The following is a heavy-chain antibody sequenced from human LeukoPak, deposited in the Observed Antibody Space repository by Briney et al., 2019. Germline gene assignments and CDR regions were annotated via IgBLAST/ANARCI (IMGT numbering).Heavy chain of an antibody. CDR1: GGSISSGDYY. CDR2: IYYSGST. V-gene: IGHV4-30-4*08. D-gene: IGHD3-3*01. J-gene: IGHJ5*02. Sequence: SQTLSLTCTVSGGSISSGDYYWSWIRQPPGKGLEWIGYIYYSGSTYYNPSLKSRVTIFVDTSKKQFSLKLSSVTAADTAVYYCARSGITIFGVITVFDPWGQGTLVTVSS. CDR3: ARSGITIFGVITVFDP.